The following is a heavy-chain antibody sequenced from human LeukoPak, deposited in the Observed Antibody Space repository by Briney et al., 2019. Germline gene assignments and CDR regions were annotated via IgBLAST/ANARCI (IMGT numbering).Heavy chain of an antibody. CDR2: ISGSGGTT. V-gene: IGHV3-23*01. D-gene: IGHD4-23*01. CDR1: GFTFSSYA. CDR3: AKDRHGGLNWFDP. J-gene: IGHJ5*02. Sequence: GGSLRLSCAASGFTFSSYAMSWVRQAPGKGLEWVSGISGSGGTTYFADAVKGRLTISRDNSKKILYLQMNSLRAEDTAVYYCAKDRHGGLNWFDPWGQGTLVTVSS.